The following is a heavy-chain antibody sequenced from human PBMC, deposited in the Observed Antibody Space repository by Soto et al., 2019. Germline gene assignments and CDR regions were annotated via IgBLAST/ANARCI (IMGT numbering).Heavy chain of an antibody. J-gene: IGHJ4*01. CDR2: INHSGST. V-gene: IGHV4-30-2*01. CDR1: GGSISGCGYS. D-gene: IGHD1-26*01. Sequence: PPETLSLTCVVAGGSISGCGYSWSWIRLPRGKCVEWIGYINHSGSTYYTPSLKSRVTIPVDRSKNKFCLKVSSVAAADTAVYYCARAARYRGSYYEIDYWGQGTMVTVSS. CDR3: ARAARYRGSYYEIDY.